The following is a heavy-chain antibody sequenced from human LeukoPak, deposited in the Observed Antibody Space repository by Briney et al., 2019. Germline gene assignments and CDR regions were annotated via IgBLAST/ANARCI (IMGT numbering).Heavy chain of an antibody. CDR1: GFTFSSYA. CDR2: ISYDGSNK. V-gene: IGHV3-30-3*01. J-gene: IGHJ4*02. D-gene: IGHD2-2*01. Sequence: GGSLRLSCAASGFTFSSYAMHWVRQAPGKGLEWVAVISYDGSNKYYADSVKGRFTISRDNSKNTLCLQMNSLRAEDTAVHYCAREFEGVVVPAALDYWGQGTLVTVSS. CDR3: AREFEGVVVPAALDY.